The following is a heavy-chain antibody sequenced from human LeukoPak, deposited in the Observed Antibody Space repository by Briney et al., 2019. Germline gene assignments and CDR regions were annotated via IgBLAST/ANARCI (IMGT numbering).Heavy chain of an antibody. J-gene: IGHJ4*02. CDR3: ASRSMTTRQSFDY. D-gene: IGHD4-17*01. CDR1: GGSISSGGYS. V-gene: IGHV4-30-2*01. Sequence: PPQTLSLTCAVSGGSISSGGYSWSWIRQPPGKGLEWIGYIYHSGSTYYNPSLKSRVTISVDRSKNQFSLKLSSVTAADTAVYYCASRSMTTRQSFDYWGQGTLVTVSS. CDR2: IYHSGST.